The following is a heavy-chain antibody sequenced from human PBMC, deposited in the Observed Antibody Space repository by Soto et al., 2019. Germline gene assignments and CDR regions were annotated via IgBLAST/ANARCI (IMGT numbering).Heavy chain of an antibody. CDR1: RFTFSSYA. CDR2: ISGSGGST. D-gene: IGHD2-21*02. J-gene: IGHJ6*02. Sequence: GGSLRLSCAASRFTFSSYAMSWVRQAPGKGLEWVSAISGSGGSTYYAGSVKGRFTISRYNSKNTLYLQMNSLRAEDTAVYYCAKSARDDYYGMDVYGQGPTGTVSS. CDR3: AKSARDDYYGMDV. V-gene: IGHV3-23*01.